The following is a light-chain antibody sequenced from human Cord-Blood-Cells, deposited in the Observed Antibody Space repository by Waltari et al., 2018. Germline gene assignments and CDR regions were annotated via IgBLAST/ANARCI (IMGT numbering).Light chain of an antibody. CDR1: SKAVGGYHS. Sequence: QSALTQPSVVYGSPAQPGHISRTGTSKAVGGYHSVSCYHHHPGKAPTLMIYDVSNRPSVVPDRFSGSNSGNTASLTISGLQAEDEADYYCCSYAGSFYVFGTGTKVTVL. CDR3: CSYAGSFYV. V-gene: IGLV2-11*01. J-gene: IGLJ1*01. CDR2: DVS.